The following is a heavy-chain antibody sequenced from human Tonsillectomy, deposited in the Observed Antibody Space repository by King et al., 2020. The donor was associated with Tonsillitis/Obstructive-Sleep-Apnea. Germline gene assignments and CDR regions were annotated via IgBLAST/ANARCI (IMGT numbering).Heavy chain of an antibody. CDR2: INPNSGGT. V-gene: IGHV1-2*04. CDR3: ARAPLRTDYYYYYMDV. D-gene: IGHD4-17*01. J-gene: IGHJ6*03. CDR1: GYTFTGYY. Sequence: LQLVQSGAEVKKPGASVKVSCQASGYTFTGYYMHWVRQAPGQGLEWMGWINPNSGGTNYAQKFQGWVTMTRDTSISTAYMELSRLRSDDTAVYYCARAPLRTDYYYYYMDVWGKGTTVTVSS.